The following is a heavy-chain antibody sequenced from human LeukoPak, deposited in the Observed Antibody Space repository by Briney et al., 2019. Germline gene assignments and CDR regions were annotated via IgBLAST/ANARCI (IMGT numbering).Heavy chain of an antibody. CDR1: GYSFTSYW. Sequence: GESPKISCKGSGYSFTSYWIGWVRQMPGKGLEWMGIIYPGDSDTRYSPSFQGQVTISADKSISTAYLQWSSLKASDTAMYYCARQRRYCSSTSCRAEYFQHWGQGTLVTVSS. D-gene: IGHD2-2*01. J-gene: IGHJ1*01. CDR2: IYPGDSDT. CDR3: ARQRRYCSSTSCRAEYFQH. V-gene: IGHV5-51*01.